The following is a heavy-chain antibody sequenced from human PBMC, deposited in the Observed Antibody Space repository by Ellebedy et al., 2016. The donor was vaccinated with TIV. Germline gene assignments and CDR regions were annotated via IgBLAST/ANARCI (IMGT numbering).Heavy chain of an antibody. V-gene: IGHV1-46*01. D-gene: IGHD3-22*01. CDR2: INPSGGST. J-gene: IGHJ4*02. CDR3: ARDDYYDSSGYFAY. CDR1: GYTFTSYY. Sequence: ASVKVSCXASGYTFTSYYMHWVRQAPGQGLEWMGIINPSGGSTSYAQKFQGRVTMTRDTSISTAYMELSRLRSDDTAVYYCARDDYYDSSGYFAYWGQGTLVTVSS.